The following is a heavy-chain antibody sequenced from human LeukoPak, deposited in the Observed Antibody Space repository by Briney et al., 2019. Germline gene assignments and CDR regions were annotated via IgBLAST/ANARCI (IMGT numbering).Heavy chain of an antibody. D-gene: IGHD1-7*01. V-gene: IGHV4-34*01. CDR2: INDSGRT. J-gene: IGHJ6*03. Sequence: KTSETLSLTCAVYGGSFSNYYWSWIRQPPGRGLEWIGEINDSGRTNYNPSLMSRVTVSVDTSKSQFSLRLTSVTATDTAVYYCARRWNYGRNYYIDVWGNGATVSVSS. CDR3: ARRWNYGRNYYIDV. CDR1: GGSFSNYY.